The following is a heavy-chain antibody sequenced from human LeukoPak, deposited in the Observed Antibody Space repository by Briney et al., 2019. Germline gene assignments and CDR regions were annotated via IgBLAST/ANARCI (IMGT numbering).Heavy chain of an antibody. D-gene: IGHD1-1*01. V-gene: IGHV4-61*01. CDR2: IYYSGST. Sequence: PSETLSLTCTVSGGSISSGSYYWSWIRQPPGKGLEWIGYIYYSGSTNYNPSLKSRVTISVDTSKNQFSLKLSSVTAADTAVYYCARVSAHDYYFDYWGQGTLVTVSS. CDR3: ARVSAHDYYFDY. J-gene: IGHJ4*02. CDR1: GGSISSGSYY.